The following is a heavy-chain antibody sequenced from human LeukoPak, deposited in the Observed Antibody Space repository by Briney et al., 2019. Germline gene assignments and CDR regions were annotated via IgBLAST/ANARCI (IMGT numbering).Heavy chain of an antibody. J-gene: IGHJ4*02. V-gene: IGHV3-30*02. Sequence: GGSLRLSCVGSTFTFSDYGMHWVRQAPGKGLEWVAFIRNDGAKTYYADSAKGRFTISRDNSRNTLYLQMNSLRAEDTAVYYCARGPKPHSYFDYWGQGTLVTVSS. CDR1: TFTFSDYG. CDR2: IRNDGAKT. CDR3: ARGPKPHSYFDY.